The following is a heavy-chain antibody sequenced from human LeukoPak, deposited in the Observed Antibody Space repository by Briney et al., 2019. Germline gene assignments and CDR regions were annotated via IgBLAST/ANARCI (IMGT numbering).Heavy chain of an antibody. CDR2: ISSSSSYI. V-gene: IGHV3-21*01. Sequence: PGGSLRLSCAASGFTFSSYSMNWVRQAPGKGLEWVSAISSSSSYIYYADSVKGRFTISRDNAKKSVYLQMNSLRAEDTAVYYCARGGSGNWNAPFDYWGQGTLVTVSS. CDR1: GFTFSSYS. J-gene: IGHJ4*02. CDR3: ARGGSGNWNAPFDY. D-gene: IGHD1-1*01.